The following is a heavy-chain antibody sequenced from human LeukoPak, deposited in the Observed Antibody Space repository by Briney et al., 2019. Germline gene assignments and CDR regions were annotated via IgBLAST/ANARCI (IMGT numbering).Heavy chain of an antibody. V-gene: IGHV1-69*04. CDR1: GGTFSSYA. CDR2: IIPILGIA. Sequence: SVKVSCKASGGTFSSYAISWVRQAPGQGLEWMGRIIPILGIANYAQKFQGRVTMTRDTSISTAYMELSRLRSDDTAVYYCARGPTTVRGPNWFDPWGQGTLVTVSS. D-gene: IGHD4-17*01. J-gene: IGHJ5*02. CDR3: ARGPTTVRGPNWFDP.